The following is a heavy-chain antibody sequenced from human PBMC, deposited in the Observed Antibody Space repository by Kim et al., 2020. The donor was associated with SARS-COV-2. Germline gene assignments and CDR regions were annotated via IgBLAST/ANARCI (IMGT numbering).Heavy chain of an antibody. Sequence: GGSLRLSCAASGFTFSSYSMNWVRQAPGKGLEWVSYISSSSSTIYYADSVKGRFTISRDNAKNSLYLQMNSLRDEDTAVYYCARARACSGGSCYGGEVFDYWGQGTLVTVSS. CDR2: ISSSSSTI. D-gene: IGHD2-15*01. J-gene: IGHJ4*02. V-gene: IGHV3-48*02. CDR1: GFTFSSYS. CDR3: ARARACSGGSCYGGEVFDY.